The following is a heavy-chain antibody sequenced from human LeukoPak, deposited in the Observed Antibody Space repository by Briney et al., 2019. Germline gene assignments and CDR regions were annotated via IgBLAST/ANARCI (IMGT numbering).Heavy chain of an antibody. D-gene: IGHD3-10*01. J-gene: IGHJ4*02. CDR1: GYTFTSYA. CDR3: ARGRLDYYGSGNMDY. CDR2: INAGNGNT. Sequence: EASVKVSCKASGYTFTSYAMHWVRQAPGQRLEWMGWINAGNGNTKYSQKFQGRVTITRDTSASTAYMELSSLRSEDTAVYYCARGRLDYYGSGNMDYWGQGTLVTVSS. V-gene: IGHV1-3*01.